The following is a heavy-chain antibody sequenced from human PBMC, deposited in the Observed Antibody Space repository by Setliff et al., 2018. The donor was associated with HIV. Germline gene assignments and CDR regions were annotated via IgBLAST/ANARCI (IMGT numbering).Heavy chain of an antibody. V-gene: IGHV4-39*07. J-gene: IGHJ3*02. Sequence: PSETLSLTCSVSGVSMSTTSYYWGWIRQSPGMGLEWIGSMYYSGTITYYNPSLKSRVTISIDNSKNQFSLKLTSVTAADTAVYYCASPRSLLVWYDASDIWGQGTMVTVS. D-gene: IGHD3-16*01. CDR3: ASPRSLLVWYDASDI. CDR2: MYYSGTIT. CDR1: GVSMSTTSYY.